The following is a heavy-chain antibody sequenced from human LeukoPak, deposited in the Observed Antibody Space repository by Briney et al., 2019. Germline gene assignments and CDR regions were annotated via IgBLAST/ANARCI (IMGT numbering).Heavy chain of an antibody. V-gene: IGHV3-74*01. CDR1: GFTFSPYW. CDR3: ARDGGPWYFDY. Sequence: GGSLRLSWAASGFTFSPYWMHWVRQDRGKGLVWVSHINNDGSGTSYAGSVKGRFTISRDNAKNMLYLQMNSLRAEDTAVYYCARDGGPWYFDYWGQGTLVTVSS. J-gene: IGHJ4*02. CDR2: INNDGSGT.